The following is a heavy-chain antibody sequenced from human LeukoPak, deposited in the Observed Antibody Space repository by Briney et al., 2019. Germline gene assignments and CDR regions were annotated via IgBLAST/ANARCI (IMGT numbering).Heavy chain of an antibody. Sequence: GESLKISCKGSGYSFTSYWIGWVRQMPGKGLEWMGIIYPGDSDTRYSPSFQGQVTISADKSISTAYLQWSSLKASDTAMYYCARHTYYYDSSGYRLDAFDIWGQGTMVTVSS. CDR3: ARHTYYYDSSGYRLDAFDI. CDR2: IYPGDSDT. D-gene: IGHD3-22*01. V-gene: IGHV5-51*01. CDR1: GYSFTSYW. J-gene: IGHJ3*02.